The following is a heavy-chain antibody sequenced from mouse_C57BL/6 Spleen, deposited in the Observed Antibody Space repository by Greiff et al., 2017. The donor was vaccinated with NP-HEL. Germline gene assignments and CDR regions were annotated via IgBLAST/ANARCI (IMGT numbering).Heavy chain of an antibody. V-gene: IGHV5-17*01. J-gene: IGHJ4*01. Sequence: VQLKESGGGLVKPGGSLKLSCAASGFTFSDYGMHWVRQAPEKGLEWVAYISSGSSTIYYADTVKGRFTISRDNAKNTLFLQMTSLRSEDTAMYYGARGNYDAMDYWGQGTSVTVSS. D-gene: IGHD2-1*01. CDR1: GFTFSDYG. CDR3: ARGNYDAMDY. CDR2: ISSGSSTI.